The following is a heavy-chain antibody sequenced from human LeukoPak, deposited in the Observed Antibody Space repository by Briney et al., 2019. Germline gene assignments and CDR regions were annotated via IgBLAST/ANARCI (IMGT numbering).Heavy chain of an antibody. V-gene: IGHV4-4*02. CDR3: AREGGFYRPLDY. Sequence: SGTLSLTCDVSGGSISATNWWTWVRQPPGGGLEWIGEVHLNGRSHYSPSLESRVTMSADMSENHISLHLTPVNAADTSVYYCAREGGFYRPLDYTGPGTLVIVSS. D-gene: IGHD2/OR15-2a*01. CDR2: VHLNGRS. J-gene: IGHJ4*02. CDR1: GGSISATNW.